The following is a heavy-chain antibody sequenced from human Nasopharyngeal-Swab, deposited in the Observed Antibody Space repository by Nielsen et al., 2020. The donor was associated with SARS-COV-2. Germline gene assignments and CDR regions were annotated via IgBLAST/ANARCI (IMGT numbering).Heavy chain of an antibody. D-gene: IGHD3-3*01. CDR3: ARGGLIFGVVNKPFDY. J-gene: IGHJ4*02. CDR2: IYYSGNN. CDR1: GGSISSGGYY. Sequence: LRLSCTVSGGSISSGGYYWSWIRQHPGKGLEWIGYIYYSGNNYYNPSLQSRVTISVDTSKNQFSLKLSSVTAADTAVYYCARGGLIFGVVNKPFDYWGQGPRSPSPQ. V-gene: IGHV4-31*03.